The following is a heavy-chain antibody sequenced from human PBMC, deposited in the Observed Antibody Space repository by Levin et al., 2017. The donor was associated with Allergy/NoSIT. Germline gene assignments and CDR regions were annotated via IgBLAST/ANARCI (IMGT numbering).Heavy chain of an antibody. Sequence: SCAASGFPLRNFWMTWVRQAPGKGLEWVANIKQDGSEKYYADSVKGRFSISRDNAKSSLYLQVNSLRAEDTAVYYCARDRGNVLIKDFFYYYGLDVWGRGTTVAVSS. CDR1: GFPLRNFW. D-gene: IGHD2-8*01. V-gene: IGHV3-7*01. J-gene: IGHJ6*02. CDR3: ARDRGNVLIKDFFYYYGLDV. CDR2: IKQDGSEK.